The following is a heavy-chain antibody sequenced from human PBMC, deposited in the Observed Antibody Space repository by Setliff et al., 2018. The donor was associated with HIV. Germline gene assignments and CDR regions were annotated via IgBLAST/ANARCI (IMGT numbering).Heavy chain of an antibody. D-gene: IGHD3-10*01. Sequence: ASVKVSCKASGYTFTSYAMNWVRQAPGQGLEWMGWINTNTGNPTYAQGFTGRFVFSLDTSVSTAYLQISSLKAEDTAVYYCARAPRGYYYGSGSYYRYYFDYWGQGTLGTVSS. CDR2: INTNTGNP. V-gene: IGHV7-4-1*02. J-gene: IGHJ4*02. CDR3: ARAPRGYYYGSGSYYRYYFDY. CDR1: GYTFTSYA.